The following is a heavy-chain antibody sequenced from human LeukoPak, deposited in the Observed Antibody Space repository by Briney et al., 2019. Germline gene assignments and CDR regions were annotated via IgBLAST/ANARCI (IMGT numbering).Heavy chain of an antibody. Sequence: PGGSLRLSCAASVFTFSTFEMRWVRQAPGKGLEWVAYTSINCIVKYYADSVNGRFTISRDNAKNSLYLQMNSLRAEATAIYYCARDIRPLGGWSCFFDYWGQGTLVTVSS. J-gene: IGHJ4*02. D-gene: IGHD2-8*02. CDR2: TSINCIVK. CDR1: VFTFSTFE. V-gene: IGHV3-48*03. CDR3: ARDIRPLGGWSCFFDY.